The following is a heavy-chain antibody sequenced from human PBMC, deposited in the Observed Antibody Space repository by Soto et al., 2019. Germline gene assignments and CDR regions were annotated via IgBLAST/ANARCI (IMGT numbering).Heavy chain of an antibody. Sequence: GGSMRLCCAASGFTVWSYGMHWVRQAPGKGLVWVSLINSDGSSTSYADSVKGRFTISRDNAKNTLYLQMNSLRAEDTAVYYCASSGSRYYFDYWGQGTLVTVSS. CDR1: GFTVWSYG. CDR3: ASSGSRYYFDY. D-gene: IGHD1-26*01. J-gene: IGHJ4*02. V-gene: IGHV3-74*01. CDR2: INSDGSST.